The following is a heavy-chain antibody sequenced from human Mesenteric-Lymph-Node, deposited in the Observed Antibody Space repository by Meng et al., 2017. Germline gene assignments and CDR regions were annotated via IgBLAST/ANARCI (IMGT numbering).Heavy chain of an antibody. Sequence: QVPLRRWGAGLLKPSGTLSLTCAVYGGSFSGYYWSWIRQPPGKGLEWIGYIYYSGATNYNPSLKSRVTISADTSKNQFSLNLKSMTAADTAVYYCARLDQALDYWGQGTLVTVSS. D-gene: IGHD3-9*01. CDR1: GGSFSGYY. CDR2: IYYSGAT. V-gene: IGHV4-34*11. CDR3: ARLDQALDY. J-gene: IGHJ4*02.